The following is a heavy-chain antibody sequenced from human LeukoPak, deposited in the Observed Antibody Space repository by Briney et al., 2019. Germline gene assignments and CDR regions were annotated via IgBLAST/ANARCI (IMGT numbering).Heavy chain of an antibody. CDR2: IYYSGST. D-gene: IGHD5-18*01. CDR1: GGSISSSSYY. J-gene: IGHJ4*02. CDR3: AGRGYSYGVDY. V-gene: IGHV4-39*07. Sequence: SETLSLTCTVSGGSISSSSYYWGWIRQPPGKGLEWIGSIYYSGSTYYNPSLKSRVTISVDTSKNQFSLKLSSVTAADTAVYYCAGRGYSYGVDYWGQGTLVTVSS.